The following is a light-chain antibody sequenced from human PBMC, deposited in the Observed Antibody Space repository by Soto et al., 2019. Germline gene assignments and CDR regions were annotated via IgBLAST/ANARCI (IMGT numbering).Light chain of an antibody. CDR1: QDISNY. V-gene: IGKV1-33*01. CDR2: DAS. J-gene: IGKJ5*01. CDR3: QQYDNLPV. Sequence: DIQMTQSPSSLSASVGDRVTITCQASQDISNYLNWYQQKPGKAPKLLIYDASNLETGVPSRFSGSGSGTDFTFTISSLQPEDIATYYCQQYDNLPVFGQGTRLEI.